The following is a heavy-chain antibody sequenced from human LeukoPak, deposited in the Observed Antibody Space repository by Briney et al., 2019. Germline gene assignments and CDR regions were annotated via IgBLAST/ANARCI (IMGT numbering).Heavy chain of an antibody. Sequence: SETLSLTCSVSGGSMSGYYWSWNRQPPGKGLEWIGSIYYNGGTDYNPSLKTRVTISLDTSRSQFSLKLGSVTAADTAVYYCARGRVPGYWGQGALVTVSS. CDR3: ARGRVPGY. D-gene: IGHD3-9*01. J-gene: IGHJ4*02. V-gene: IGHV4-59*01. CDR2: IYYNGGT. CDR1: GGSMSGYY.